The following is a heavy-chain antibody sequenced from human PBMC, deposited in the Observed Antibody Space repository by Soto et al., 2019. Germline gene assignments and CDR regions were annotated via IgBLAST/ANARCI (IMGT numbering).Heavy chain of an antibody. CDR1: GFNFNIYA. CDR3: ATVHNTSRSFDY. V-gene: IGHV3-23*01. D-gene: IGHD1-20*01. J-gene: IGHJ4*02. Sequence: PGGSLRVSCAASGFNFNIYAMTWVRQAPGKGLEWVSTTGATGRTTYYADSVKGRFTVSRDNSKNTLDLQMSNLRAEDTAVYYCATVHNTSRSFDYWGQGTLVTVSS. CDR2: TGATGRTT.